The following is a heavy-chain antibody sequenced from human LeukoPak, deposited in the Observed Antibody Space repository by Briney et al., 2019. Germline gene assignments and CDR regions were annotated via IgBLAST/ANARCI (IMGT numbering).Heavy chain of an antibody. V-gene: IGHV3-48*04. J-gene: IGHJ2*01. CDR1: GFTFSTFT. CDR2: ISSGSGM. CDR3: VRDHYWCFDP. Sequence: GGSLRLSCAASGFTFSTFTMNWVRQAPGKGLEWISYISSGSGMYYADSVKGRFFISRDNAKNSLYLEMNGLRGEDTAVYYCVRDHYWCFDPWGDGTLVTVSS.